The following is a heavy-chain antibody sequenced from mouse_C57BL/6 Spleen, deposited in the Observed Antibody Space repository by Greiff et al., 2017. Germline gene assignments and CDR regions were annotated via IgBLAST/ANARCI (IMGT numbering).Heavy chain of an antibody. D-gene: IGHD3-2*01. Sequence: VQGVESGAELVRPGASVTLSCKASGYTFTDYEMHWVKQTPVHGLEWIGAIDPETGGTAYNQKFKGKAILTADKSSSTAYMELRSLTSEDSAVYYCETAGDGYWGQGTTLTVSS. CDR3: ETAGDGY. CDR2: IDPETGGT. CDR1: GYTFTDYE. V-gene: IGHV1-15*01. J-gene: IGHJ2*01.